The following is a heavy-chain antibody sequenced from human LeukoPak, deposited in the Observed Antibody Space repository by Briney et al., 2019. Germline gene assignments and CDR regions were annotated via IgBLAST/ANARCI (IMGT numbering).Heavy chain of an antibody. Sequence: SETLSLTCAVYGGSISKYYYSWIRQVPGKGLEWIGYIYYSGSTNYNPSLKSRVTISVDTSKNQFSLKLSSVTAADTAVYYCARVRSGSYYYPAPFDYWGQGTLVTVSS. D-gene: IGHD1-26*01. CDR2: IYYSGST. V-gene: IGHV4-59*01. CDR1: GGSISKYY. CDR3: ARVRSGSYYYPAPFDY. J-gene: IGHJ4*02.